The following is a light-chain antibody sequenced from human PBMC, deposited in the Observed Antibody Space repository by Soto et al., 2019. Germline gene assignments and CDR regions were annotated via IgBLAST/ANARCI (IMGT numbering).Light chain of an antibody. V-gene: IGKV1-5*03. CDR1: QSISSW. CDR3: QQYNSYPE. Sequence: DIQMTQSPSTLSASVGDRVTITCRASQSISSWLAWYQQKPGKAPKLLIYKASSLESGVPSRFSGSGSGTEFTLTISSRQPDDFATYYCQQYNSYPEFGQGTKVEIK. CDR2: KAS. J-gene: IGKJ1*01.